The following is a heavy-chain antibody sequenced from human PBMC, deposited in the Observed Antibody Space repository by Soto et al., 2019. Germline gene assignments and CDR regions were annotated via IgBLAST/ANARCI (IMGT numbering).Heavy chain of an antibody. J-gene: IGHJ5*02. CDR3: ARLDSGYAKRYIVGAISGWFDP. Sequence: SETLSLTCTVSGGSISSYYWSWIRQPPGKGLEWIGYIYYSGSTNYNPSLKSRVTISVDTSKNQFSLKLSSVTAADTAVYYCARLDSGYAKRYIVGAISGWFDPWGQGTLVTVSS. CDR1: GGSISSYY. D-gene: IGHD1-26*01. CDR2: IYYSGST. V-gene: IGHV4-59*08.